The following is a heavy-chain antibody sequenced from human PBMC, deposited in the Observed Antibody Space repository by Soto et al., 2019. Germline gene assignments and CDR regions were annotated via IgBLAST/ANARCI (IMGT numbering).Heavy chain of an antibody. D-gene: IGHD5-18*01. J-gene: IGHJ6*02. CDR3: ARLIDTAMVGYYYYGMDV. CDR2: IYPGDSDT. Sequence: PGESLKISCKGSGYSFTSYWIGWVRQMPGKGLEWMGIIYPGDSDTRYSPSFQGQVTISADKSISTAYLQWSSLKASDTAMYYCARLIDTAMVGYYYYGMDVWGQGTTVPVSS. CDR1: GYSFTSYW. V-gene: IGHV5-51*01.